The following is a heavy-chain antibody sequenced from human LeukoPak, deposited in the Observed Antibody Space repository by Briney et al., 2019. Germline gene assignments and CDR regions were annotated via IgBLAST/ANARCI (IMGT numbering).Heavy chain of an antibody. CDR3: AREAEFSSSPTFDY. Sequence: GGSLRLSCAASGFNFNNHALHWVRQAPGKGLEWVTLISYDGTKKYYADSVKGRFTVSRDKSSNTVQLQMNSLRPEDTGLYYCAREAEFSSSPTFDYWGQGVLVTVSS. CDR2: ISYDGTKK. CDR1: GFNFNNHA. V-gene: IGHV3-30*04. D-gene: IGHD6-6*01. J-gene: IGHJ4*02.